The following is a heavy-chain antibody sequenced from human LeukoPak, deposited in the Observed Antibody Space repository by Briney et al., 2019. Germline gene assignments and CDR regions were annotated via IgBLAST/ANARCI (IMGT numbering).Heavy chain of an antibody. J-gene: IGHJ4*02. D-gene: IGHD3-22*01. CDR1: GGSISSSSSY. CDR2: IYYSGGT. CDR3: ARHYFDSSGYYCPPDY. V-gene: IGHV4-39*01. Sequence: PSETLSLTCTVSGGSISSSSSYWAWIRQPPGKGLEWIGSIYYSGGTYYDPSLKSRVTKSVDTSKNQFSLKLSSVTAADTAVYFCARHYFDSSGYYCPPDYWGQGTLVTVSS.